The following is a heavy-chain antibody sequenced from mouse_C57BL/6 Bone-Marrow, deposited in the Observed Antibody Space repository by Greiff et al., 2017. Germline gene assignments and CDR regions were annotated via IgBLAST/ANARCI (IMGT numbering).Heavy chain of an antibody. V-gene: IGHV1-64*01. J-gene: IGHJ4*01. CDR3: ARTRITVVAGDY. Sequence: QVQLQQPGAQLVKPGASAKLSCKASGYTFTSYWMHWVKQRPGQGLEWIGMLHPNSGSTNYNEKFKSKATLTVDKSSSTAYMQLSSLTSEESAVYYCARTRITVVAGDYWGQGTSVTVSS. CDR1: GYTFTSYW. CDR2: LHPNSGST. D-gene: IGHD1-1*01.